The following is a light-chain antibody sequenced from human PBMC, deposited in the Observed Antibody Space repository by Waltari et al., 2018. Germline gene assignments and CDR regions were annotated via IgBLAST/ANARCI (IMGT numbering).Light chain of an antibody. CDR3: QAWDSSTVL. CDR2: QDS. J-gene: IGLJ2*01. V-gene: IGLV3-1*01. CDR1: NLGDKY. Sequence: SYEVTQPPSVTVSPGQTASIPCTGDNLGDKYACWYQQKPGQSPVLVIYQDSKRPSGIPERFSGSNSGNTATLTISGTQTMDEADYYCQAWDSSTVLFGGGTKLTVL.